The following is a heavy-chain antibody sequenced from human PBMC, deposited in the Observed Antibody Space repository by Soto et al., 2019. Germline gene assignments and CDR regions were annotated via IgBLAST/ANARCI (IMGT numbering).Heavy chain of an antibody. J-gene: IGHJ4*02. Sequence: QPGGSLRLSCAASGFIFTNYALHWVRQAPGKGLEWVAVTSYDGSNEDYADSVKGRFTISRDNSKNTMYLQMNSLTTEDTAVYYCARDLRYSSGWYLFDYWGQGTLVTVSS. CDR1: GFIFTNYA. CDR3: ARDLRYSSGWYLFDY. CDR2: TSYDGSNE. V-gene: IGHV3-30-3*01. D-gene: IGHD6-19*01.